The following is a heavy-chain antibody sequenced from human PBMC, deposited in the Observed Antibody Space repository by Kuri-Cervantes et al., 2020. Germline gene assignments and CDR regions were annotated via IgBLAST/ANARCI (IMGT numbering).Heavy chain of an antibody. D-gene: IGHD2/OR15-2a*01. Sequence: GGSMRLACAASGFTVSSNYMSWVRQAPGKGLEWVSVIHSGGSTYYGHSVKGRFTISRDNSKNTLYLQMNSLRAEDTAVYYCARELADFSYFDYWGQGTLGTVSS. CDR2: IHSGGST. CDR1: GFTVSSNY. V-gene: IGHV3-53*01. CDR3: ARELADFSYFDY. J-gene: IGHJ4*02.